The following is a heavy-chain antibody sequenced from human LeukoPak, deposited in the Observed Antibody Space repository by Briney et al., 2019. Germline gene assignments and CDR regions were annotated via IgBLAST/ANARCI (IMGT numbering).Heavy chain of an antibody. D-gene: IGHD3-3*01. CDR3: ARDRPGDDDFWSGYYTNYFDP. CDR2: ISNSSRTM. Sequence: GGSLRLSCAASGFTFSSYNMNWVRQAPGKGLEWLSYISNSSRTMYYADSLKGRFTISRDNAKNSLYLQMNSLRAEDTAVYYCARDRPGDDDFWSGYYTNYFDPWGQGTLVTVSS. J-gene: IGHJ5*02. V-gene: IGHV3-48*01. CDR1: GFTFSSYN.